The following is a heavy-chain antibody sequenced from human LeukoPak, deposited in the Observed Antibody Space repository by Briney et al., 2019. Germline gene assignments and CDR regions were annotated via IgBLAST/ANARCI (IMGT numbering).Heavy chain of an antibody. J-gene: IGHJ6*02. Sequence: SVKVPCKASGGTFSSYAITWVRQAPGQGLEWMGRVIPILSISNYAQMFQDRVTITADKSTSTAYMELSSLRSEDTAVYFCARTNYYDSSGSQGPGTFYYGLDVWGQGTTVTVSS. CDR1: GGTFSSYA. V-gene: IGHV1-69*04. CDR2: VIPILSIS. D-gene: IGHD3-22*01. CDR3: ARTNYYDSSGSQGPGTFYYGLDV.